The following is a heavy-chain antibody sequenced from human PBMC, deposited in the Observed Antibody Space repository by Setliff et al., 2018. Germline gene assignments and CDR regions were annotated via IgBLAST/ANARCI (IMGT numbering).Heavy chain of an antibody. CDR2: IWDDGGNK. CDR3: ARTCSGSGCYAGLGS. J-gene: IGHJ5*02. Sequence: GGSLRLSCAASGFTFSTYRMHRVRQAPGKGLEWVAVIWDDGGNKYHADSVKGRFTISRDNSKNTLYLQMNSLRPEDTAVYYCARTCSGSGCYAGLGSWGQGTPVTVSS. D-gene: IGHD2-15*01. CDR1: GFTFSTYR. V-gene: IGHV3-33*08.